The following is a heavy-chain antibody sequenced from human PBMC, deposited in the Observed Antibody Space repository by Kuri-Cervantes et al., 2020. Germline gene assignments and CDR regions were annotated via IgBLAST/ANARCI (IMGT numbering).Heavy chain of an antibody. CDR1: DESIISVSYN. J-gene: IGHJ4*02. V-gene: IGHV4-39*07. CDR2: IYYSGRT. D-gene: IGHD1-1*01. Sequence: SETLSLTCTVSDESIISVSYNWGWIRQAPGKGLEWIGNIYYSGRTYYNPSLKSRVTISVDTSKNQLSLRLSSVTAADTAVYYCARAYGWDDPGFDCWGQGTLVTVSS. CDR3: ARAYGWDDPGFDC.